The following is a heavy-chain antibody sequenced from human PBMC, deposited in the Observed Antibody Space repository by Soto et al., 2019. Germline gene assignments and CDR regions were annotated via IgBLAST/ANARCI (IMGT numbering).Heavy chain of an antibody. CDR2: INPNSGGT. D-gene: IGHD2-15*01. CDR1: GYTFTGYY. Sequence: WASVKVSCKASGYTFTGYYMHWVRQAPGQGLEWMGWINPNSGGTNYAQKFQGWVTMTRDTSISTAYMELSRLRSDDTAVYYCARDLRVVVAAIMGDYYYYYGMDVWGQGTTVTVSS. J-gene: IGHJ6*02. CDR3: ARDLRVVVAAIMGDYYYYYGMDV. V-gene: IGHV1-2*04.